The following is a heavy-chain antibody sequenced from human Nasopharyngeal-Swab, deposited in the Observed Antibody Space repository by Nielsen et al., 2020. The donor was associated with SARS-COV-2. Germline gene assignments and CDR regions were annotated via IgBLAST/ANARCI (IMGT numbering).Heavy chain of an antibody. J-gene: IGHJ4*02. CDR3: ARHVAGSGWVDY. V-gene: IGHV4-59*01. CDR2: IYYSAST. Sequence: SETLSLTCTVSGGSISSYYWTWIRQPPGKGLEYIGYIYYSASTNYNPSLKSRVTISADTSKNQFSLKLSSVTAADTAVYYCARHVAGSGWVDYWGQGTLVTVSS. D-gene: IGHD6-19*01. CDR1: GGSISSYY.